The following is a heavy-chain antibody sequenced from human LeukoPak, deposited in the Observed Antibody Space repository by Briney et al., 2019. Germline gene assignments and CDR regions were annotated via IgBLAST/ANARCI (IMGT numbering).Heavy chain of an antibody. CDR3: ARRKLNWFDP. J-gene: IGHJ5*02. Sequence: PSETLSLTCAVYGVSFSGYYWSWIRQPPGKGLEWIGEINHSGSTNYNPSLKSRVTISVDTSKNQFSLKLSSVTAADTAVYYCARRKLNWFDPWGQGTLVTVSS. D-gene: IGHD2-15*01. V-gene: IGHV4-34*01. CDR2: INHSGST. CDR1: GVSFSGYY.